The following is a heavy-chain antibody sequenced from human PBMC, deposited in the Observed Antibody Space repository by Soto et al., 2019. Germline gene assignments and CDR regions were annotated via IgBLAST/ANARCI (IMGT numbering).Heavy chain of an antibody. V-gene: IGHV3-74*01. CDR2: IISGGSRV. Sequence: GGSLRHSCGASGCMFIHDWVNWVRQGPGKGLEWIARIISGGSRVTYADSVEGRFTITRDNAKNMLFLEMHSLTVEDTAVYYCARERTSKGGLDVWGQGTTVTVSS. CDR1: GCMFIHDW. CDR3: ARERTSKGGLDV. J-gene: IGHJ6*02.